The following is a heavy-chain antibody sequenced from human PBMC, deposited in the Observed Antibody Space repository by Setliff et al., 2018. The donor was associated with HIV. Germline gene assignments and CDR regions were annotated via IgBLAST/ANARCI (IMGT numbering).Heavy chain of an antibody. Sequence: SETLSLTCTGSGGSISSYYGSWIRQSAGKGREWIGRIYSSGSTNYNPSLKSRVTMSVDTSKSQFSLRLSSVTAADTAVYYCAREVRVVLPAAASGNYYYYYMDVWGKGTTVTVSS. CDR1: GGSISSYY. CDR2: IYSSGST. D-gene: IGHD2-2*01. CDR3: AREVRVVLPAAASGNYYYYYMDV. V-gene: IGHV4-4*07. J-gene: IGHJ6*03.